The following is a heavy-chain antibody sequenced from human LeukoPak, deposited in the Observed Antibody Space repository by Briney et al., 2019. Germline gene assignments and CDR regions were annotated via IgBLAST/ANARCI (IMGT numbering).Heavy chain of an antibody. Sequence: SETLSLTCTVSGGSVNSYYWSWIRQPAGKGLEWIGHIYASGSNDYNPSLKSRVTMSLDMAENQFSLRLTSVTAADTAVYFCARMVPAGTHNYWGQGLLVTVSP. J-gene: IGHJ4*02. V-gene: IGHV4-4*07. CDR2: IYASGSN. D-gene: IGHD2-2*01. CDR3: ARMVPAGTHNY. CDR1: GGSVNSYY.